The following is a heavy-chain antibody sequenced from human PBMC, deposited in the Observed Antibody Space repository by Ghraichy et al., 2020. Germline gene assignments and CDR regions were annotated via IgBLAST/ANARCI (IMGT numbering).Heavy chain of an antibody. Sequence: GGSLRLSCAASGFTFSNYWVHWVRQAPGKGLEWVSRINSDGSSTNYADSVKGRFTIFRDNAKTTLYLQMNSLRAEDSAVYYCARAGYYRLDYWGQGTLVTVSS. CDR1: GFTFSNYW. CDR3: ARAGYYRLDY. J-gene: IGHJ4*02. V-gene: IGHV3-74*01. CDR2: INSDGSST. D-gene: IGHD2-21*01.